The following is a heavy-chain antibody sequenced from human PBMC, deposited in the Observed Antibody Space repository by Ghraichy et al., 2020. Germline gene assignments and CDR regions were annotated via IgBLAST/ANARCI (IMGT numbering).Heavy chain of an antibody. CDR2: IYPGNSDT. CDR1: GYSFTSYW. J-gene: IGHJ4*02. CDR3: ARRRSGGSRFDN. D-gene: IGHD2-15*01. Sequence: GESLNISCKGSGYSFTSYWIGWVRQMPGKGLEWMGIIYPGNSDTIYSPSFQGQVTISADKSIDTAYLQWGSLKASDSAMYYCARRRSGGSRFDNWGQGTLVTVPS. V-gene: IGHV5-51*01.